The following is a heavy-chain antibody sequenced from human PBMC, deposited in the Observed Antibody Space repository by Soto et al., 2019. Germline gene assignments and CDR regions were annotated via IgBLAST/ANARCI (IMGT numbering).Heavy chain of an antibody. D-gene: IGHD3-22*01. J-gene: IGHJ6*02. Sequence: EVQLVESGGGVVRPGGSLRLSCAASGFTFDDYGMSWVRQAPGKGLEWVSGINWNGGSTGYADSVKGRFTISRDNAKNSLYLQMNSLRDEDTALYYCARCYYDSSGYWCYYGMDVWGQGTTVTVSS. CDR2: INWNGGST. CDR3: ARCYYDSSGYWCYYGMDV. V-gene: IGHV3-20*04. CDR1: GFTFDDYG.